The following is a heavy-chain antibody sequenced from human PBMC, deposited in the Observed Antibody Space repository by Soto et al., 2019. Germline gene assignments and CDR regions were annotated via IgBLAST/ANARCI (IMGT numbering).Heavy chain of an antibody. V-gene: IGHV3-21*01. CDR1: GFTFSSYS. CDR3: ARDSAWGYH. CDR2: ISSSSSYI. J-gene: IGHJ3*01. D-gene: IGHD7-27*01. Sequence: GESLKISCAASGFTFSSYSMNWVRQAPGKGLEWVSSISSSSSYIYYADSVKGRFTISRDNAKNSLYLQMNSLRAEDTAVYYCARDSAWGYHWGQGTMVTVSS.